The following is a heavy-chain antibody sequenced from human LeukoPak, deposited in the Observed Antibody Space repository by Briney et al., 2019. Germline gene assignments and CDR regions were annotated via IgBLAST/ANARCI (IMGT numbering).Heavy chain of an antibody. J-gene: IGHJ6*02. CDR2: IIPIFGTA. D-gene: IGHD3-10*01. V-gene: IGHV1-69*13. CDR3: AREGSGMDV. Sequence: SVKVSCKGSGYTLSNHAFSWVRQAPGQGLEWMGGIIPIFGTANYAQKFQGRVTITADESTSTAYMELSSLRSEDTAVYYCAREGSGMDVWGQGTTVTVSS. CDR1: GYTLSNHA.